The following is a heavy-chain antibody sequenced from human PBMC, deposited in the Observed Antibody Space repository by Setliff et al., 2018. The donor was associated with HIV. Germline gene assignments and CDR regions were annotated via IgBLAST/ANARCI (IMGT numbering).Heavy chain of an antibody. CDR2: IHYTGTG. V-gene: IGHV4-39*01. Sequence: SETLSLTCTVSPVSISSTSYYWVWIRRPPGKGLEWIGNIHYTGTGFYNPALRSRVTISVDTSKNQFSLKLRSVTAADTGIYYCARHRSYGDYDPNWFDPWGQGTLVTVSS. CDR1: PVSISSTSYY. CDR3: ARHRSYGDYDPNWFDP. J-gene: IGHJ5*02. D-gene: IGHD4-17*01.